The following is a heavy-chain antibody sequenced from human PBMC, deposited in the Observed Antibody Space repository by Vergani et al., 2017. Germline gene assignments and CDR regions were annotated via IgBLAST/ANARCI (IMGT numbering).Heavy chain of an antibody. CDR2: IYHSGST. Sequence: QVQLQESGPGLVKPSETLSLTCTVSGGSISSYYWSWIRQPPGKGLEWIGEIYHSGSTNYNPSLKSRVTISVDKSKNQCSLNLSSVTAADTAVYYCARELPDGAFDIWGQGTMVTVSS. CDR3: ARELPDGAFDI. D-gene: IGHD1-14*01. J-gene: IGHJ3*02. V-gene: IGHV4-59*12. CDR1: GGSISSYY.